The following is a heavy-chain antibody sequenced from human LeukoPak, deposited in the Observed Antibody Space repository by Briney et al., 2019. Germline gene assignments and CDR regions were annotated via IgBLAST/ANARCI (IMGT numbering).Heavy chain of an antibody. D-gene: IGHD4-17*01. V-gene: IGHV3-9*01. CDR2: ISWNSGSI. CDR3: ARDYGDYWDY. Sequence: GGSLRLSCAASGFTFDDYAMHWVRQAPGKGLEWVSGISWNSGSIGYADSVKGRFTISRDNAKNSLYLQMNSLRAEDTAVYYCARDYGDYWDYWGQGTLVTVSS. CDR1: GFTFDDYA. J-gene: IGHJ4*02.